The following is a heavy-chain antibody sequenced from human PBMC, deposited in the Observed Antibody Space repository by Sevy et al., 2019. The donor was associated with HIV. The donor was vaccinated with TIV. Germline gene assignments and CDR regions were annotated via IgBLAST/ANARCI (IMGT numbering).Heavy chain of an antibody. D-gene: IGHD6-13*01. J-gene: IGHJ5*02. V-gene: IGHV3-21*01. CDR3: ARDSLCSSWYGVLDP. Sequence: GGSLRLSCAASGFTFSSYSMNWVRQAPGKGLEWVSSISSSSSYIYYADSVKGRFTISRDNAKNSLYLQMNSLRAEDTVVYYCARDSLCSSWYGVLDPWGQGTLVTVSS. CDR1: GFTFSSYS. CDR2: ISSSSSYI.